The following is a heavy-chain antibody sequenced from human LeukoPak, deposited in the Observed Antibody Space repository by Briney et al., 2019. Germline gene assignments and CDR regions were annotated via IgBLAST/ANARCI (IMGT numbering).Heavy chain of an antibody. J-gene: IGHJ5*02. D-gene: IGHD3-10*01. CDR2: MNPNSGNT. Sequence: ASVKVSCKASGYTFTSYDINWVRQATGQGLEWMGWMNPNSGNTGYAQKFQGRVTMTRNTSISTAYMELSSLRSEDTAVYYCARECYYGSGTTNWFDPWGQGTLVTVSS. CDR3: ARECYYGSGTTNWFDP. V-gene: IGHV1-8*01. CDR1: GYTFTSYD.